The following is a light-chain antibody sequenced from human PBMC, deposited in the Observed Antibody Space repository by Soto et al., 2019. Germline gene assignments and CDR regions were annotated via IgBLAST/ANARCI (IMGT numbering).Light chain of an antibody. CDR3: QQYNSYLS. CDR1: QSISSW. Sequence: DLQMTQSPSTLSASVGDRVTITCRASQSISSWLAWCQQKPGKAPKLLIYNASSLEGGVPSRFSGSGSGTEFTLTISSLQPDDFATYYCQQYNSYLSVGQGTKVEI. CDR2: NAS. V-gene: IGKV1-5*03. J-gene: IGKJ1*01.